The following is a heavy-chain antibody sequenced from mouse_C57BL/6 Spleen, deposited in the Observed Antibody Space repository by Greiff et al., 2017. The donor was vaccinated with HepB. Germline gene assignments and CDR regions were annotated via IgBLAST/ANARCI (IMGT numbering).Heavy chain of an antibody. CDR2: IDPSDSYT. CDR1: GYTFTSYW. Sequence: VQLQQPGAELVRPGTSVKLSCKASGYTFTSYWMHWVKQRPGQGLEWIGVIDPSDSYTNYNQKFKGKATLTVDTSSSTAYMQLSSLTSEDSAVYYCARSAVVATVDYWGQGTTLTVSS. V-gene: IGHV1-59*01. D-gene: IGHD1-1*01. J-gene: IGHJ2*01. CDR3: ARSAVVATVDY.